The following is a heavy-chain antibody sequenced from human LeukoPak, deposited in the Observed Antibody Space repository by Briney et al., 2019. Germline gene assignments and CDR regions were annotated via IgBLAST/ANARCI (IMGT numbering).Heavy chain of an antibody. CDR2: ISYDGSNK. V-gene: IGHV3-30-3*01. CDR1: GFTFSSYA. D-gene: IGHD5-18*01. CDR3: ARDIYRRDSYGFDY. J-gene: IGHJ4*02. Sequence: PGGSLRLSCAASGFTFSSYAMHWVRQAPGKGLEWVAVISYDGSNKYYADSVKGRFTISRDNSKNALYLQMNSLRAEDTAVYYCARDIYRRDSYGFDYWGQGTLVTVSS.